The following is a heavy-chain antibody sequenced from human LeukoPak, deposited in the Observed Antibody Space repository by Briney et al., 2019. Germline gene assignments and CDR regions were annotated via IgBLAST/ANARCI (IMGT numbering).Heavy chain of an antibody. CDR3: ALYGSGSPRRFDY. D-gene: IGHD3-10*01. CDR2: IYYSGST. Sequence: SETLSLTCSVSGGSISGYYWSWIRQHPGKGLEWIGYIYYSGSTYYNPSLKSRVTISVDTSKNQFSLKLSSVTAADTAVYYCALYGSGSPRRFDYWGQGTLVTVSS. J-gene: IGHJ4*02. V-gene: IGHV4-31*03. CDR1: GGSISGYY.